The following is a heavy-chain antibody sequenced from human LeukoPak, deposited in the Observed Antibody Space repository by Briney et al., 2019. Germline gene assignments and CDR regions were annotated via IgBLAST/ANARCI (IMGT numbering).Heavy chain of an antibody. Sequence: GGSLRLSCAASGFMVSSNYMSWVRQAPGKGLEWVSVMYSDGSTYYADSVKGRFTISRDNSKNTLFLQMNSLRAEDTAVYYCAKNLYCGGGSCYPSALGMDVWGQGTTVTVSS. CDR2: MYSDGST. CDR3: AKNLYCGGGSCYPSALGMDV. CDR1: GFMVSSNY. V-gene: IGHV3-53*01. J-gene: IGHJ6*02. D-gene: IGHD2-15*01.